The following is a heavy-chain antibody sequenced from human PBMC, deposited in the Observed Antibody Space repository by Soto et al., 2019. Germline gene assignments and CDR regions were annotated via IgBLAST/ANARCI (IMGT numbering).Heavy chain of an antibody. CDR2: IIPILNIA. CDR1: GGIFSSYA. J-gene: IGHJ4*02. Sequence: QVQLVQSGAEVRKPGSSVKVSCKASGGIFSSYAISWVRQAPGQGLEWMGRIIPILNIANYAQKFQGRVTIMADKSTRTAYMELSSLRSEDTAVYFCARDPTEDLPGFWGQGTLVTVSS. D-gene: IGHD7-27*01. V-gene: IGHV1-69*04. CDR3: ARDPTEDLPGF.